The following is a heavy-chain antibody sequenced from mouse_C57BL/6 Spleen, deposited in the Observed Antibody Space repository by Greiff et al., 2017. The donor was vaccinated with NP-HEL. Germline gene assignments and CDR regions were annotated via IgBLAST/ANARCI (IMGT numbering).Heavy chain of an antibody. J-gene: IGHJ4*01. D-gene: IGHD1-1*01. Sequence: VQLQQSGAELVKPGASVKISCKASGYAFSSYWMNWVKQRPGKGLEWIGQIYPGDGDTNYNGKFKGKATLTADKSSSTAYMQLSSLTSEDSAVYFCARSTTVVARMDYWGQGTSVTVSS. CDR2: IYPGDGDT. CDR3: ARSTTVVARMDY. CDR1: GYAFSSYW. V-gene: IGHV1-80*01.